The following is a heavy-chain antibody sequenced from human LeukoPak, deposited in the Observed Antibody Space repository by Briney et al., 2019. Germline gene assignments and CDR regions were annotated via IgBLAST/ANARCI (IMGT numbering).Heavy chain of an antibody. CDR2: IYYSGST. V-gene: IGHV4-59*01. D-gene: IGHD6-13*01. CDR3: ASYGSSFHRYYYYMDV. J-gene: IGHJ6*03. CDR1: GGSISSYY. Sequence: SETLSLTCTVSGGSISSYYWSWIRQPPGKGLEWIGYIYYSGSTNYNHSLKSRVTISVDTSKNQFSLKLSSVTAADTAVYYCASYGSSFHRYYYYMDVWGKGTTVTVSS.